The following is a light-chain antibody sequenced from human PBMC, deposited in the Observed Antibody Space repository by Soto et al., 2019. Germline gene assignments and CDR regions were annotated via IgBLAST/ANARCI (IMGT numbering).Light chain of an antibody. CDR2: GAS. Sequence: EIVLTQSPGTLSLSPGATATLSCRASQSVSDNYLAWFQQKPGQSPRLLIHGASSRATGIPDRFSGSGSGTDFTLTISRLEPVDFAVYYCHHYGKSPIYTFGPGAKVDFK. J-gene: IGKJ3*01. V-gene: IGKV3-20*01. CDR3: HHYGKSPIYT. CDR1: QSVSDNY.